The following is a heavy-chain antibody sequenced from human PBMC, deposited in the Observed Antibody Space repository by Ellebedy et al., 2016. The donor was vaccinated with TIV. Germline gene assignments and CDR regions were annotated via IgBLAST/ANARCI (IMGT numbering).Heavy chain of an antibody. V-gene: IGHV3-23*01. J-gene: IGHJ3*01. CDR1: GFTFSNYA. CDR3: ARDPVGVGPAFDV. D-gene: IGHD4-23*01. CDR2: ISGSNT. Sequence: GESLKISCAASGFTFSNYAMCWVRQAPGKGLEWVSTISGSNTYYADSVRGRLTISRDNSRNTLYLQMNSLGAEDTAIYYCARDPVGVGPAFDVWGQGTMVTVSS.